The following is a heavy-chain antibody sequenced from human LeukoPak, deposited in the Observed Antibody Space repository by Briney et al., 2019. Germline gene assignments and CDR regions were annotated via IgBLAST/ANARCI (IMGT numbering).Heavy chain of an antibody. Sequence: SETLSLTCTVSGYSISSGYYWGWIRQPPGKGLEWIGSIYHSGSTYYNPSLKSRVTISVDTSKNQFSLKLSSVTAADTAVYYCAREEATMVRGVTNDRGQGTLVTVSS. CDR2: IYHSGST. CDR3: AREEATMVRGVTND. D-gene: IGHD3-10*01. J-gene: IGHJ4*02. CDR1: GYSISSGYY. V-gene: IGHV4-38-2*02.